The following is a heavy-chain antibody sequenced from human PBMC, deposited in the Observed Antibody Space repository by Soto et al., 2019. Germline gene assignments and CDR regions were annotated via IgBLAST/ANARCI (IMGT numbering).Heavy chain of an antibody. D-gene: IGHD2-15*01. J-gene: IGHJ6*02. CDR3: ARELDIVVVVAATVASGGMDV. V-gene: IGHV3-30-3*01. Sequence: QVQLVESGGGVVQPGRSLRLSCAASGFTFSSYAMHWVRQAPGKGLEWVAVISYDGSNKYYADSVKGRFTISRDNSKNTLYLQMNSLRAKDTAVYYCARELDIVVVVAATVASGGMDVWGQGTTVTVSS. CDR2: ISYDGSNK. CDR1: GFTFSSYA.